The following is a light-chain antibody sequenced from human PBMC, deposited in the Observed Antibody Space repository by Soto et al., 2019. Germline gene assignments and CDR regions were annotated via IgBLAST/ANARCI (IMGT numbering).Light chain of an antibody. CDR1: SSNIGAGYD. V-gene: IGLV1-40*01. Sequence: QSVLTQPPSVSGAPGQRVTISCTGSSSNIGAGYDVHWYQQLPGTAPKLLIYGNSNRPSGVPDRFSGSKSGTSASLAITGLQAEDEAEYYCQSYDSRLSGSGVVFGGGTKLTVL. J-gene: IGLJ2*01. CDR3: QSYDSRLSGSGVV. CDR2: GNS.